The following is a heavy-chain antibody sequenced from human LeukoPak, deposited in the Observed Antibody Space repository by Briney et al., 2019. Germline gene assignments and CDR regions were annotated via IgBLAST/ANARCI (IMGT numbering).Heavy chain of an antibody. CDR2: ISGRDGST. J-gene: IGHJ3*02. CDR1: GFTFSSYA. V-gene: IGHV3-23*01. Sequence: GGSLRLSCAASGFTFSSYAMNWVRQAPGKGLEWVSAISGRDGSTYYADSVKGRFTISRDNSKNTLYLQMNSLRAEDTAVYYCAKIRPPAYDIWGQGTMVTVSS. CDR3: AKIRPPAYDI. D-gene: IGHD3-3*02.